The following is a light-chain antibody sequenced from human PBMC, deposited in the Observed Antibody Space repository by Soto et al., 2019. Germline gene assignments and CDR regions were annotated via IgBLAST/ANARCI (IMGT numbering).Light chain of an antibody. CDR3: QQRNVWPWT. Sequence: IVLTQSPATLSLSPGERAILSCRASQSVSGQLAWYQHRAGQAPRLLIYDTSNRATGIPARFSGSGSGTDFTLSIGSLEPEDFAVYYCQQRNVWPWTVGQGTKVEVK. CDR2: DTS. V-gene: IGKV3-11*01. J-gene: IGKJ1*01. CDR1: QSVSGQ.